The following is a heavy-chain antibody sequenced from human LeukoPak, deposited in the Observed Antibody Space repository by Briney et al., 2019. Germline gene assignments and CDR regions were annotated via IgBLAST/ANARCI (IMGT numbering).Heavy chain of an antibody. D-gene: IGHD3-3*01. CDR2: INRNGDST. Sequence: GGSLRLSCAAFGFTFDDYGMSWVRQAPGKGLEWVSGINRNGDSTGYADSVEGPFTISRDNTKNTVYLQMNSLTAEDTAVYYCARGMFGGYCTDYWGQGTLVTVSS. J-gene: IGHJ4*02. CDR1: GFTFDDYG. V-gene: IGHV3-20*04. CDR3: ARGMFGGYCTDY.